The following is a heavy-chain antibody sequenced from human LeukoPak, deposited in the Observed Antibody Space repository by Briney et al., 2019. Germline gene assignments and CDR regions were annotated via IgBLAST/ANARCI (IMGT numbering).Heavy chain of an antibody. CDR2: MNQDGSEI. D-gene: IGHD6-19*01. J-gene: IGHJ4*02. V-gene: IGHV3-7*01. CDR3: TKASIAVEGSDY. Sequence: GGSLRLSCAASGFTFSSYWVTWVRQAPGKGLEWVANMNQDGSEIYHVDSVKDRFTISRDNAKKSLYLQMNSLRAEDTAVYYCTKASIAVEGSDYWGQGTLVTVSS. CDR1: GFTFSSYW.